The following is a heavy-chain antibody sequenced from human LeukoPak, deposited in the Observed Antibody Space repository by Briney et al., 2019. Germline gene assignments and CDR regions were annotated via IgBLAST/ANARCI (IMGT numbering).Heavy chain of an antibody. CDR2: ISGSGGST. CDR1: GFTFSSYA. Sequence: PGGSLRLSCAASGFTFSSYAMSWVRQAPGKGLEWVSAISGSGGSTYYADSVKGRFTISRDNSKNTLYLQMNSLRAEDTAVYYCAKGNYYGSGSYYSPSDHWGQGTLVTVSS. CDR3: AKGNYYGSGSYYSPSDH. J-gene: IGHJ4*02. D-gene: IGHD3-10*01. V-gene: IGHV3-23*01.